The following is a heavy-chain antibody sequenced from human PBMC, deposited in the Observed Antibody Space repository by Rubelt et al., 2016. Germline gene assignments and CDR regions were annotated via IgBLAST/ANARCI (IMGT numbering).Heavy chain of an antibody. D-gene: IGHD1-26*01. CDR1: GGTFSSYA. J-gene: IGHJ4*02. Sequence: QVQVVQSGAEVKKPGASVKVSCKASGGTFSSYAISWVRQAPGQGLEWMGWINPNTGVTDYAQKFQGRVTLTRDTPLHPAYMEPRSLRSDDTAVYYCARANSGSYSTYWGQGTLVTVSS. CDR2: INPNTGVT. V-gene: IGHV1-2*02. CDR3: ARANSGSYSTY.